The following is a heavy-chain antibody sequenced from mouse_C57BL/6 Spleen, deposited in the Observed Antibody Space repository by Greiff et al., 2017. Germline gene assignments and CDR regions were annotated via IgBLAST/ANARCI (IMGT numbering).Heavy chain of an antibody. CDR2: IDPSDSET. CDR3: ARAITTVVATKYFDV. D-gene: IGHD1-1*01. J-gene: IGHJ1*03. Sequence: VQLQQPGAELVRPGSSVKLSCKASGYTFTSYWMHWVKQRPIQGLEWIGNIDPSDSETHYNQKFKDKATLTVDKSSSTAYMQLSSLTSEDSAVYYCARAITTVVATKYFDVWGTGTTVTVSS. CDR1: GYTFTSYW. V-gene: IGHV1-52*01.